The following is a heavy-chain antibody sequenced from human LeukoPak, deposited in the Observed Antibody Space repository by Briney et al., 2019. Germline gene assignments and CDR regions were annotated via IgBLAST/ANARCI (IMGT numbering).Heavy chain of an antibody. CDR3: ARQQLGGIDY. V-gene: IGHV4-38-2*01. J-gene: IGHJ4*02. D-gene: IGHD6-13*01. CDR1: GYSISSGYY. Sequence: SETLSLICAVSGYSISSGYYWGWIRQPPGKGLEWIGSIYHSGSTYYNPSLKSRVTISVDTSKNQFSLKLSSVTAADTAVYYCARQQLGGIDYWGQGTLVTVSS. CDR2: IYHSGST.